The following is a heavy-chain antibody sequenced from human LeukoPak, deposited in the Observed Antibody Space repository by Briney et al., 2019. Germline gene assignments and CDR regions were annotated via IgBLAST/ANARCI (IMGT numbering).Heavy chain of an antibody. V-gene: IGHV3-21*01. J-gene: IGHJ4*02. CDR1: GFTFNTYS. Sequence: GGSLRLSCVASGFTFNTYSMNWVRQAPGKGLEWVSSISDNSNYIYYSDSVEGRFTISRDNAKNSLYLQMNSLRVEDTAVYYCASFGRFLFGESLYWGQGTLVTVSS. D-gene: IGHD3-10*02. CDR2: ISDNSNYI. CDR3: ASFGRFLFGESLY.